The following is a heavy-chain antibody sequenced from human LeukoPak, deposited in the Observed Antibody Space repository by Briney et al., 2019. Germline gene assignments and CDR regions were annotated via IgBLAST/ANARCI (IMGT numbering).Heavy chain of an antibody. CDR2: INPNSGDT. V-gene: IGHV1-2*02. J-gene: IGHJ6*04. Sequence: ASVKVSCKASGGTFSSYAISWVRQAPGQGLEWMGWINPNSGDTNYAQKFQGRVTMTRDTSISTGYMELSRLRSDDTAVYYCAREASLSFWGKGTTVTISS. CDR1: GGTFSSYA. D-gene: IGHD3-16*02. CDR3: AREASLSF.